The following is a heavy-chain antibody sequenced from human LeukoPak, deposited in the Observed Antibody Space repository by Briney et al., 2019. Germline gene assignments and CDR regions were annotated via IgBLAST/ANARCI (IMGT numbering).Heavy chain of an antibody. Sequence: ASVKVSCTSSGSTFTHYYIHWVRQAPGQGLEWMGYIGPHSSATSSPQGFQGRVTMTRDTSMSTAYMELTRLTSDDTAVYYCAREGNGLLSKDFDYWGQGTLVTVSS. CDR1: GSTFTHYY. D-gene: IGHD2/OR15-2a*01. CDR3: AREGNGLLSKDFDY. J-gene: IGHJ4*02. CDR2: IGPHSSAT. V-gene: IGHV1-2*02.